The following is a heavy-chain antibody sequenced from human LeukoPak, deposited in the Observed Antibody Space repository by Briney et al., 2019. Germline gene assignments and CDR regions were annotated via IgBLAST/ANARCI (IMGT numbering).Heavy chain of an antibody. CDR1: GFTVSSNY. Sequence: PGGSLRLSCAASGFTVSSNYMGWVRQAPGKGLEWVSVICSGGSTYYADSVKGRFTLSRDNSKNTLYLQMNSLRGEDTAVYYCARAQGRTTVTYFDYWGQGTLVTVSS. J-gene: IGHJ4*02. CDR2: ICSGGST. CDR3: ARAQGRTTVTYFDY. D-gene: IGHD4-17*01. V-gene: IGHV3-66*02.